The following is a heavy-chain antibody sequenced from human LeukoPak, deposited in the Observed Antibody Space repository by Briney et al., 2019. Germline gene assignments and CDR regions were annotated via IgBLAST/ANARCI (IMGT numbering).Heavy chain of an antibody. D-gene: IGHD5-18*01. CDR1: GGSISSGDYY. CDR3: ARQLGYSYGSDY. Sequence: SETLSLTCTVSGGSISSGDYYWSWIRQPPGKGLEWIGYIYYSGSTNYNPSLKSRVTISVDTSKNQFSLKLSSVTAADTAVYYCARQLGYSYGSDYWGQGTLVTVSS. J-gene: IGHJ4*02. V-gene: IGHV4-61*08. CDR2: IYYSGST.